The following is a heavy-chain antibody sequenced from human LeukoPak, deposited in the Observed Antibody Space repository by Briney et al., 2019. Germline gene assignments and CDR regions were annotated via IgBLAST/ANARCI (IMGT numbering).Heavy chain of an antibody. D-gene: IGHD3/OR15-3a*01. J-gene: IGHJ4*02. CDR3: ARYYFWTGSYFFDH. V-gene: IGHV5-51*01. CDR1: GFTFTTHW. Sequence: GESLKISCKTSGFTFTTHWIAWVRQVPGEGLELMGILFPGDSDTNYSPSFQGQVTISADKSSNTAYLQWSSLKASDTAMYYCARYYFWTGSYFFDHWGQGTLVTVSS. CDR2: LFPGDSDT.